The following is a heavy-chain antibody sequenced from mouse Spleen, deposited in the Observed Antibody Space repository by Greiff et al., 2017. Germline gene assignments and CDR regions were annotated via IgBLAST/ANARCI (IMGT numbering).Heavy chain of an antibody. Sequence: EVQLQQSGPELVKPGASVKISCKASGYSFTDYNMNWVKQSNGKSLEWIGVINPNYGTTSYNQKFKGKATLTVDQSSSTAYMQLNSLTSEDSAVYYCATEVYYGSSQGFAYWGQGTLVTVSA. V-gene: IGHV1-39*01. CDR1: GYSFTDYN. CDR3: ATEVYYGSSQGFAY. J-gene: IGHJ3*01. D-gene: IGHD1-1*01. CDR2: INPNYGTT.